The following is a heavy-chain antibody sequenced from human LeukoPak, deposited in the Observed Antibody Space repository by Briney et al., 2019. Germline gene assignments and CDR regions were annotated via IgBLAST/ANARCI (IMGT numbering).Heavy chain of an antibody. CDR2: ISSSGSTI. D-gene: IGHD3-10*02. Sequence: GGSLRLSCAASGFTFSSYEMNWDRQAPGKGLEWVSYISSSGSTIYYADSVKGRFTISRDNAKNSLYLQMNSLRAEDTAVYYCAELGITMIGGVWGKGTTVTVSS. CDR3: AELGITMIGGV. V-gene: IGHV3-48*03. CDR1: GFTFSSYE. J-gene: IGHJ6*04.